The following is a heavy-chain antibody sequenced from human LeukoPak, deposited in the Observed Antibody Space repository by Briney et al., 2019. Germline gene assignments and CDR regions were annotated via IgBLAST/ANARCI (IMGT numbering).Heavy chain of an antibody. CDR1: GFSFSTYW. V-gene: IGHV3-7*01. D-gene: IGHD1-14*01. CDR2: IKEDGSET. J-gene: IGHJ4*02. Sequence: QPGGSLRLSCAASGFSFSTYWMSWVRQAPGKGLEWVANIKEDGSETYYVDSLRGRFTIPRDNVKNSLYLQINSQRVEDTAVYYCGRDSFETDIDYWGQGTLVTVSS. CDR3: GRDSFETDIDY.